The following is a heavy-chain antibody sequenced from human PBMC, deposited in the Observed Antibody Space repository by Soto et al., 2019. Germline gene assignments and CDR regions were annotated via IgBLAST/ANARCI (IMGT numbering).Heavy chain of an antibody. V-gene: IGHV1-46*01. CDR2: INPSGGST. Sequence: ASVKVSCKASGYTFTSYYMHWVRQAPGQGLEWMGIINPSGGSTSYAQKFQGRVTMTRDTSTSTVYMELSSLRSEDTAVYYCARGNRITFGGVIVIPYYYYGMDVWGQGTTVTVSS. CDR3: ARGNRITFGGVIVIPYYYYGMDV. D-gene: IGHD3-16*02. J-gene: IGHJ6*02. CDR1: GYTFTSYY.